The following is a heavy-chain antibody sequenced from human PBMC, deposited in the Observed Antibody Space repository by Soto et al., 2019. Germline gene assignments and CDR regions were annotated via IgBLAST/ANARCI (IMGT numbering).Heavy chain of an antibody. V-gene: IGHV1-69*13. CDR3: ARDQGIAAADWFDP. CDR1: GGTFSSYA. CDR2: IIPIFGTA. D-gene: IGHD6-13*01. Sequence: SVKVSCKASGGTFSSYAISWVRQAPGQGLEWMGGIIPIFGTANYAQKFQGRVTITADESTSTAYMELSSLRSEDTAVYYCARDQGIAAADWFDPWGQGTLVTVSS. J-gene: IGHJ5*02.